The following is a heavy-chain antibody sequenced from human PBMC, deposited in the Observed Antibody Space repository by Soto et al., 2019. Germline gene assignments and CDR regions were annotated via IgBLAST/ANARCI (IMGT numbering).Heavy chain of an antibody. CDR1: GGSFKSGSYS. CDR3: ARDFADFDS. V-gene: IGHV4-61*01. CDR2: FYHTGRT. J-gene: IGHJ4*02. D-gene: IGHD3-3*01. Sequence: QVQLQESGPGLVKPSETLSLTCTVSGGSFKSGSYSWSWLRQPPGKGLEWIGYFYHTGRTSYNPSLKSRVSISMDTSKNQFSLNLDSVTAADTAVYFCARDFADFDSWGQGTLVTVSS.